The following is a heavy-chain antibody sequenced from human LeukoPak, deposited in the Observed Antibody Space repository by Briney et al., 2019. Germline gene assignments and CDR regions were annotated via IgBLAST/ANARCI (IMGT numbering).Heavy chain of an antibody. J-gene: IGHJ6*04. CDR1: GGTFSSYA. CDR2: IIPIFGTA. Sequence: SEKVSCKASGGTFSSYAISWVRQAPGQGLEWMGGIIPIFGTANYAQKFQGRVTITADESTSTAYMELSSLRSEDTAVYYCARRLLGYCSSTSCYMYYGMDVWGKGTTVTVSS. CDR3: ARRLLGYCSSTSCYMYYGMDV. V-gene: IGHV1-69*13. D-gene: IGHD2-2*02.